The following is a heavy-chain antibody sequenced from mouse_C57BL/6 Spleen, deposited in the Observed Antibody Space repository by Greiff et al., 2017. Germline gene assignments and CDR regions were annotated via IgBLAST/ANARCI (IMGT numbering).Heavy chain of an antibody. V-gene: IGHV5-9-1*02. J-gene: IGHJ3*01. CDR3: TRDPYDYDGFAY. D-gene: IGHD2-4*01. CDR1: GFTFSSYA. Sequence: EVQRVESGEGLVKPGGSLKLSCAASGFTFSSYAMSWVRQTPEKRLEWVAYISSGGDYIYYADTVKGRFTISRDNARNTLYLQMSSLKSEDTAMDYCTRDPYDYDGFAYWGQGTLVTVSA. CDR2: ISSGGDYI.